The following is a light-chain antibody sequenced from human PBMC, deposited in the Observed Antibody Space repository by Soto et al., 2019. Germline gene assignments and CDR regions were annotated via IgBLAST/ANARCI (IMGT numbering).Light chain of an antibody. J-gene: IGKJ3*01. V-gene: IGKV4-1*01. CDR2: WAS. CDR3: HQYYSITFT. Sequence: DFLLTHCRDSVSVSSGARATINCKSSQSVLYSSNNKIYLAWYQQNPGQSPKLLIYWASTRESGVPARFSGSGSGTDFTLTISSLQSEDFAVYYCHQYYSITFTFGPGTKV. CDR1: QSVLYSSNNKIY.